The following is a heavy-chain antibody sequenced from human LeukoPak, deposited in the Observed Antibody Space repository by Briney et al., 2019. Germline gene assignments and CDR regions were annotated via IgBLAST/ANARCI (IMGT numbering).Heavy chain of an antibody. J-gene: IGHJ5*02. Sequence: PSETLSLTCTVSGGSISSSSYYWGWIRQPPGKGLEWIGSIYYSGSTYYNPSLKSRVTISVDTSKNQFSLKLSSVTAADTAVYYCAREEYIAVAGTRWFDPWGQGTLVTVSS. V-gene: IGHV4-39*07. D-gene: IGHD6-19*01. CDR1: GGSISSSSYY. CDR3: AREEYIAVAGTRWFDP. CDR2: IYYSGST.